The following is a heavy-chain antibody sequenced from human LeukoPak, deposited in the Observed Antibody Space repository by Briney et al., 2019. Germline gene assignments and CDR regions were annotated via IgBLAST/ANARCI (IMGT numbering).Heavy chain of an antibody. J-gene: IGHJ6*04. CDR3: ARVPIVVVPAAIGVVYYYYGMDV. D-gene: IGHD2-2*01. CDR2: IYYSGST. Sequence: PSETLSLTCTVSGGSLSSGGYYWNWIRQHPGKGLEWIGYIYYSGSTYYNPSLKSRVTISVDTSKDQFSLKLSSVTAADTAVYYCARVPIVVVPAAIGVVYYYYGMDVWGKGTTVTVSS. CDR1: GGSLSSGGYY. V-gene: IGHV4-31*03.